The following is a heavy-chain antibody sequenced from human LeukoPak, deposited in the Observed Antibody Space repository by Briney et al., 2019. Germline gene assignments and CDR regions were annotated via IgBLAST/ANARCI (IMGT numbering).Heavy chain of an antibody. CDR1: GGSISSYY. Sequence: PSETLSLTCTVSGGSISSYYRSWIRQPAGKGLEWIGRLYSSGSTTYNPSLKSRVTMSVDASKNQFSLRLSSVTAADTAVYYCARNYHGSGSYYDLNNWFDPWGQGTLVTVSA. CDR3: ARNYHGSGSYYDLNNWFDP. D-gene: IGHD3-10*01. J-gene: IGHJ5*02. V-gene: IGHV4-4*07. CDR2: LYSSGST.